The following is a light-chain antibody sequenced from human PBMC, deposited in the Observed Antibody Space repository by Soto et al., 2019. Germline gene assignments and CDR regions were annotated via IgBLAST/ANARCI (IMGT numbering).Light chain of an antibody. CDR3: QQYMSSVT. CDR2: GAS. Sequence: EIVLTQSPGSLSLSPGQRATLSCRASQSVDTTFFAWYQKKPGQAPRLLIYGASKRATGIPDRFSGSGSGTDFTLIISILEPEDFAVYCCQQYMSSVTFGQGTKVEIK. J-gene: IGKJ1*01. CDR1: QSVDTTF. V-gene: IGKV3-20*01.